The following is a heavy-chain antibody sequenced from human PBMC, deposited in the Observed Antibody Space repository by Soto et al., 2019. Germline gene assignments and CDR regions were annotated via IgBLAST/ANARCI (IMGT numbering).Heavy chain of an antibody. D-gene: IGHD2-2*01. V-gene: IGHV5-51*01. CDR3: ARLIGSSSWFDL. J-gene: IGHJ5*02. CDR2: ISPDDSDT. Sequence: GESLKISCKVSGYSFTTNWIAWVRQRPGKGLEWTGSISPDDSDTRYSPSFQGQVTISVDKAVTTAYLQWSSLKASDSAMYYCARLIGSSSWFDLWGQGALVTVSS. CDR1: GYSFTTNW.